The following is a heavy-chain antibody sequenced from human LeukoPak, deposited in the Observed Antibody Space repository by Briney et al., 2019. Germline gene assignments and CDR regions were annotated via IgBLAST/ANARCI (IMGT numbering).Heavy chain of an antibody. CDR2: IYYTGST. Sequence: SETLSLTCTVSGGSISNGDYYWSWIRQPPGKGLEWIGYIYYTGSTYYNPSLKSRVTISVDMSKNQFSLKLSSVTAADMAVYCCARGTCSGGNCYGWFDPWGQGTLVTVSS. CDR3: ARGTCSGGNCYGWFDP. V-gene: IGHV4-30-4*08. CDR1: GGSISNGDYY. D-gene: IGHD2-15*01. J-gene: IGHJ5*02.